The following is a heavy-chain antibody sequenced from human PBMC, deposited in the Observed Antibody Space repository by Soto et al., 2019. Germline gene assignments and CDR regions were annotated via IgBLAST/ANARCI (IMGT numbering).Heavy chain of an antibody. J-gene: IGHJ4*02. CDR1: GLTFSNYA. Sequence: EVRLLESGGGLVQPGGSLRLSCATSGLTFSNYAMSWVRQAPGGGLEWVSSMSGSSSTTYYADSVRGRFTISRDRSKNTLYLQMSSLRAEDTALYYCAKTQERELPRVIDFWGQGTLVTVSS. D-gene: IGHD1-7*01. V-gene: IGHV3-23*01. CDR2: MSGSSSTT. CDR3: AKTQERELPRVIDF.